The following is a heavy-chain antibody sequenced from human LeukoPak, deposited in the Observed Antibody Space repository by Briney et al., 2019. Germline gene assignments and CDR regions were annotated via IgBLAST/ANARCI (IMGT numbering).Heavy chain of an antibody. CDR1: GFTFSSYA. V-gene: IGHV3-30*04. J-gene: IGHJ6*04. D-gene: IGHD4-17*01. CDR3: ARDEDYGDYVRYYYYGMDV. Sequence: PGGSLRLSCAASGFTFSSYAMHWVRQAPGKGLKGVAVISYDGSNKYYADSLKGRFTISRDNSKNTLYLQMNSLRAEDTAVYYCARDEDYGDYVRYYYYGMDVWGKGTTVTVSS. CDR2: ISYDGSNK.